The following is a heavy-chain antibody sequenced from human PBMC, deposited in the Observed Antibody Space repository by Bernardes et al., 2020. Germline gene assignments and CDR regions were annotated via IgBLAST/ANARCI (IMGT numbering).Heavy chain of an antibody. Sequence: GSLRLSCAASGFTFSTYAMSWVRQAPGKGLEWVSGISSGGGSTYYADSVKGRFTIARDNSQNTLFLQMNSLRAEDTAVYYCAKLKQQLPWGQGTLVTVSS. CDR2: ISSGGGST. CDR1: GFTFSTYA. V-gene: IGHV3-23*01. CDR3: AKLKQQLP. J-gene: IGHJ4*02. D-gene: IGHD4-4*01.